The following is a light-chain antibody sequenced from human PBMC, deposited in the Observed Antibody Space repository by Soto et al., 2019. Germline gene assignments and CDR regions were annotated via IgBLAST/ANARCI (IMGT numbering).Light chain of an antibody. V-gene: IGKV3-20*01. CDR1: QSVSSNF. CDR3: QQYVSSL. J-gene: IGKJ1*01. CDR2: DAS. Sequence: DIVWTQSPGTQSLSPGERATLSCRASQSVSSNFLAWYQEKPGQAPRLLIYDASTRATGIPARFSGSGSGTDFTLTISRLEPEDFAVYYCQQYVSSLFGQGTKVDI.